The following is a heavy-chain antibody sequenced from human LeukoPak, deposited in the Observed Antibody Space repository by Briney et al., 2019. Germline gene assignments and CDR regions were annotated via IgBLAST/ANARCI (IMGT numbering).Heavy chain of an antibody. J-gene: IGHJ6*02. Sequence: GGSLRLSCAASGFTFDDYTMHWVRQAPGKGLEWVSLISWDGGSTYYADSVKGRFTISRDNSKNSLYLQMNSLRTEDTALYYCAKATRPRYYYYYGMDVWGQGTTVTVSS. CDR1: GFTFDDYT. CDR2: ISWDGGST. CDR3: AKATRPRYYYYYGMDV. V-gene: IGHV3-43*01.